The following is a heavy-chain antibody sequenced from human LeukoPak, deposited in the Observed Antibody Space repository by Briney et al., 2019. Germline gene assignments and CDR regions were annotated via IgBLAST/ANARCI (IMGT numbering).Heavy chain of an antibody. V-gene: IGHV1-69*05. CDR2: IIPIFGTA. J-gene: IGHJ6*03. Sequence: SVKVSCKASGGTFSSYAISWVRQAPGQGLEWMGGIIPIFGTANYAQKFQGRVTITTDESTSTAYMELSSLRSEDTAVYYCARGVVLRFLEWFENYYYYMDVWGKGTTVTVSS. D-gene: IGHD3-3*01. CDR3: ARGVVLRFLEWFENYYYYMDV. CDR1: GGTFSSYA.